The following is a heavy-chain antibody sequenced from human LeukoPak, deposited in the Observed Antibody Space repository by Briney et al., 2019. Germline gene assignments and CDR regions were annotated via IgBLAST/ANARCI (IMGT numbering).Heavy chain of an antibody. CDR2: IYSGGST. V-gene: IGHV3-66*01. J-gene: IGHJ4*02. CDR1: GFTFSSYA. CDR3: ARVDYGDYGFDY. D-gene: IGHD4-17*01. Sequence: GGSLRLSCAASGFTFSSYAMNWVRQAPGKGLEWVSVIYSGGSTYYADSVKGRFTISRDNSKNTLYLQMNSLRAEDTAVYYCARVDYGDYGFDYWGQGTLVTVSS.